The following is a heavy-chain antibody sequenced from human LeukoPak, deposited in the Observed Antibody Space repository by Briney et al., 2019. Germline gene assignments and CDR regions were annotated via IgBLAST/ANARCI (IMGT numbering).Heavy chain of an antibody. CDR3: ASETTAITSGGFDP. CDR2: MNPNSGNT. D-gene: IGHD2-21*02. CDR1: GHTFTSYD. V-gene: IGHV1-8*01. Sequence: ASVKVSCKASGHTFTSYDINWVRQATGQGLEWMGWMNPNSGNTGYAQKFQGRVTMTRNTSISTAYMELSSLRSEDTAVYYCASETTAITSGGFDPWGQGTLVTVSS. J-gene: IGHJ5*02.